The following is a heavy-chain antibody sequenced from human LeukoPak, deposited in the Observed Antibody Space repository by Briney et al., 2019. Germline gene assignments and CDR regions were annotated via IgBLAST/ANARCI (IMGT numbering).Heavy chain of an antibody. CDR3: ARAPRFLEWFPYYYYMDV. J-gene: IGHJ6*03. V-gene: IGHV4-38-2*01. D-gene: IGHD3-3*01. CDR2: IYHSGST. Sequence: PSETLSLTCAVSSYSISSGYYWGWIRQPPGKGLEWIGTIYHSGSTYYNPSLKSRVTISVGTSKSQFSLKLSSVTAADTAVYYCARAPRFLEWFPYYYYMDVWGKGTTVTVSS. CDR1: SYSISSGYY.